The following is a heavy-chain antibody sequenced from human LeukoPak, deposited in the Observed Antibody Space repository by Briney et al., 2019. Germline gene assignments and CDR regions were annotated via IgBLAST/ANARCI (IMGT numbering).Heavy chain of an antibody. J-gene: IGHJ4*02. Sequence: PSETLSLTCTVSGDSLTSYYWSWIRQPPGKGLEWIGYIYYSGSTNYNPSLRSRVTISVDTSKNQFSLKLSFVTAADTAVYYCASYDYYDSSGSFDYWGQGTLVTVSS. CDR3: ASYDYYDSSGSFDY. CDR1: GDSLTSYY. V-gene: IGHV4-59*12. CDR2: IYYSGST. D-gene: IGHD3-22*01.